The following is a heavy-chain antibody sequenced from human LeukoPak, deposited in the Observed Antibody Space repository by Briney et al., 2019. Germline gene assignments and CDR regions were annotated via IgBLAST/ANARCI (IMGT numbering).Heavy chain of an antibody. V-gene: IGHV3-64*01. CDR2: INSNGGST. J-gene: IGHJ3*01. CDR3: ARHDYHSNSDAFDV. Sequence: PGGSLRLSCAASGFTFSSYAMHWVRQAPGKGLEYVSAINSNGGSTYYANSVKGRFTISRDNSKNTLYLQMGSLRAEDTAVYYCARHDYHSNSDAFDVWGQGTMVTVSS. D-gene: IGHD4-23*01. CDR1: GFTFSSYA.